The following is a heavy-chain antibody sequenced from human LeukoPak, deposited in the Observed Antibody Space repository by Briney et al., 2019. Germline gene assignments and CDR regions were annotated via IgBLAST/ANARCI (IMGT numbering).Heavy chain of an antibody. Sequence: GGSLRLPCAASGFTFSSYGMHWVRQAPGKGLEWVAFIRYDGSNKYYADSVKGRFAISRDNSKNTLYLKMNSLRAEDTAVYYCAKDSIVGAREIDYWGQGTLVTVSS. V-gene: IGHV3-30*02. CDR2: IRYDGSNK. D-gene: IGHD1-26*01. J-gene: IGHJ4*02. CDR3: AKDSIVGAREIDY. CDR1: GFTFSSYG.